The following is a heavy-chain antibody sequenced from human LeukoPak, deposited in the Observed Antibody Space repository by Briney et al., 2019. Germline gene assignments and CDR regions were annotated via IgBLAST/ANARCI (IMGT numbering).Heavy chain of an antibody. Sequence: ASVKVSCKASGYTFTSYYMHWVRQAPGQGLEWMGIINPSGGSTSYAQKLQGRVTMTTDTSTSTAYMELRSLRSDDTAVYYCARDGGGTVTTPEYFQHWGQGTLVTVSS. J-gene: IGHJ1*01. CDR2: INPSGGST. D-gene: IGHD4-17*01. CDR1: GYTFTSYY. CDR3: ARDGGGTVTTPEYFQH. V-gene: IGHV1-46*01.